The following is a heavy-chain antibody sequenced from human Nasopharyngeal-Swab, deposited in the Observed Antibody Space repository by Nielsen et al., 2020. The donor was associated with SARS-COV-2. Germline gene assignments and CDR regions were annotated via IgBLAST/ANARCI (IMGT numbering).Heavy chain of an antibody. D-gene: IGHD3-10*01. J-gene: IGHJ4*02. CDR1: GFTFSSYG. V-gene: IGHV3-33*01. CDR2: IWYDGSNK. Sequence: GGSLRLSCAASGFTFSSYGMHWVRQAPGKGLEWVAVIWYDGSNKYYADSVKGRFTISRDNSKNTLYLQMNSLRAEDTAVYYCAREEGPLHYYGSGSYHPLDYWGQGTLVTVSS. CDR3: AREEGPLHYYGSGSYHPLDY.